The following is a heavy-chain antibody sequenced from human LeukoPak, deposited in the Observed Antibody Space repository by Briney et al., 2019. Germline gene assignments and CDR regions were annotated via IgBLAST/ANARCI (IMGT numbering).Heavy chain of an antibody. J-gene: IGHJ5*02. Sequence: ASVKVSCKASGYTFTSYDINWVRQATGQGLEWMGWMNPNSSNTGYAQKFQGRVTMTRNTSISTAYMELSSLRSEDTAVYYCASRQKDILSLDPWGQGTLVTVSS. CDR3: ASRQKDILSLDP. V-gene: IGHV1-8*01. D-gene: IGHD2-21*01. CDR2: MNPNSSNT. CDR1: GYTFTSYD.